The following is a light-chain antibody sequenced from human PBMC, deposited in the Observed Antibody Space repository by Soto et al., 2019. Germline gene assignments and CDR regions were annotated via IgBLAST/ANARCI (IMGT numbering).Light chain of an antibody. Sequence: EIELTQSPPTLSLSPGERATLSCRASQSVNSNYLVWYQQKPGQAPRLLIYGASTRAAGIPARFSGSGSGTDFSLTISSLEPEDFAVYYCQQRSNWPPLTFGGGTKVDIK. V-gene: IGKV3-11*01. CDR2: GAS. CDR1: QSVNSNY. J-gene: IGKJ4*01. CDR3: QQRSNWPPLT.